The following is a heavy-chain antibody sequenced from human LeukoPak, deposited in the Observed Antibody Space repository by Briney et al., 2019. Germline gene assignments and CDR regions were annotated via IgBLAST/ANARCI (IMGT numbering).Heavy chain of an antibody. CDR3: ARATSFDY. Sequence: GGSLRLSCAASGFTFTSYEMNWVRQAPGKGLEWVSYITISGSTIYYADSVKGRFTISRDNAKNSLYLQMYSLRAEDTAVYYCARATSFDYWGQGTLVTVSS. V-gene: IGHV3-48*03. CDR2: ITISGSTI. J-gene: IGHJ4*02. CDR1: GFTFTSYE.